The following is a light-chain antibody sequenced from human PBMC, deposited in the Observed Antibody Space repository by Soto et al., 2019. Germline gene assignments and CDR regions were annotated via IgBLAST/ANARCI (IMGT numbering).Light chain of an antibody. CDR3: CSYTSSSTLYV. CDR1: SSDVGDNNY. V-gene: IGLV2-14*03. J-gene: IGLJ1*01. Sequence: QSALTQPASVSGAPGQSITISCTGTSSDVGDNNYVSWYQQHPGKAPKLMIYDVTHRPSGISNRFSGSKSGNTASLTISGLQAEDEADYYCCSYTSSSTLYVFGTGTKLTVI. CDR2: DVT.